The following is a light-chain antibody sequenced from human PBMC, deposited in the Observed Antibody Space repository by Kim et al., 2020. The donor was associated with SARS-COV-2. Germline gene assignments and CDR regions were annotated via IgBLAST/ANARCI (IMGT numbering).Light chain of an antibody. CDR1: NSGSKR. V-gene: IGLV3-21*03. Sequence: APGKTARITCGGNNSGSKRVHWYQQKPGQAPVLVIYDDSDRPSGITERFSGSNSGNTATLTISRVEAGDEADYYCQVWDSSSDHPVFGGGTQLTVL. J-gene: IGLJ3*02. CDR2: DDS. CDR3: QVWDSSSDHPV.